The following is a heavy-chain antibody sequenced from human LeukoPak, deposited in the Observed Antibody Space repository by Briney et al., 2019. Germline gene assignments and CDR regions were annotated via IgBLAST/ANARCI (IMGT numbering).Heavy chain of an antibody. CDR3: ATYYYDSSGSPFDY. CDR2: ISYDGSNK. Sequence: GGSLRLSCAASGFTFSSYGMHWVRQAPGKGLEWVAVISYDGSNKYYADSVKGRFTISRDNSKNTLYLQMNCLRAEDTAVYYCATYYYDSSGSPFDYWGQGTLVTVSS. CDR1: GFTFSSYG. V-gene: IGHV3-30*03. J-gene: IGHJ4*02. D-gene: IGHD3-22*01.